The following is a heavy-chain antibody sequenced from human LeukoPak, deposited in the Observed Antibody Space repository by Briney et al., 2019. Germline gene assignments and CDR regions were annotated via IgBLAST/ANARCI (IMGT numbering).Heavy chain of an antibody. Sequence: PSETLSLTCSVSSGSISGYYWSWIRQPSGKGLEWIAYIHYTGGAKYNASLKSRVTMSVDTPKNQLSLRLNSVTAADTAVYYCARGGGGSPNWFDPWGPGTLVTVSS. CDR3: ARGGGGSPNWFDP. J-gene: IGHJ5*02. D-gene: IGHD1-26*01. CDR2: IHYTGGA. V-gene: IGHV4-59*01. CDR1: SGSISGYY.